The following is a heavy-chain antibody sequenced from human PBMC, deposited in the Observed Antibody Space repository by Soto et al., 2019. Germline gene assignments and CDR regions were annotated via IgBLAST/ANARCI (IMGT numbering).Heavy chain of an antibody. J-gene: IGHJ4*02. CDR2: ISRDGGTK. CDR1: GFTVSTYG. V-gene: IGHV3-30*03. Sequence: QVQLVESGGGVVQPGRSLRLSCAVSGFTVSTYGMHWVRQAPGKGLEWVAVISRDGGTKYYADSVKGRFTISRDNSSNTLFLEMDSLRGDDRAVYYCTGEVASGYWGQGTLVTVSS. CDR3: TGEVASGY. D-gene: IGHD2-8*02.